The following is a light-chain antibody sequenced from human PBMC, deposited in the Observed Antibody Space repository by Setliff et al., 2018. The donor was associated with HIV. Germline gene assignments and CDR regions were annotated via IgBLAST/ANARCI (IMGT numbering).Light chain of an antibody. CDR3: SSYTASSTLYV. CDR1: SGDVGGYYS. Sequence: QSALTQPASVSGSPGQSFTISCTGLSGDVGGYYSVSWYKQHPGKAPKLMIYDVINRPSGVSNRFSGSRSGNTASLTISGLQVEDEADYYCSSYTASSTLYVFGPGTKVTVL. CDR2: DVI. J-gene: IGLJ1*01. V-gene: IGLV2-14*03.